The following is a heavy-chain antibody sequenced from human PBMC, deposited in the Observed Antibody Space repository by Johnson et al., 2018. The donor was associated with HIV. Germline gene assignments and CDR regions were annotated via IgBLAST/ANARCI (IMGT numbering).Heavy chain of an antibody. D-gene: IGHD6-13*01. CDR3: AREPSIAAAGGDGAFDI. CDR1: GFTFSSYA. J-gene: IGHJ3*02. V-gene: IGHV3-23*04. Sequence: MLLVESGGGVVQPGGSLRLSCAASGFTFSSYALSWVRQAPGKGLEWVSAISGSGGSTYYADSVKGRFTISRDNSKNTLYLQMNSLRAEDTAVYYCAREPSIAAAGGDGAFDIWGQGTMVSVSS. CDR2: ISGSGGST.